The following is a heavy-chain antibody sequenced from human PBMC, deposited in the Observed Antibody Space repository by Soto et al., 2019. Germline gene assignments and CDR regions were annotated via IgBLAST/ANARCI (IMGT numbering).Heavy chain of an antibody. Sequence: PGGSLRLSCAASGVTFDDYTMHWVRQAPGKGLEWVSLISWDGGSTYYADSVKGRFTISRDNSKNSLYLQMNSLRTEDTALYYCAKDYVEYSSSLPDYWGQGTLVTVSS. V-gene: IGHV3-43*01. J-gene: IGHJ4*02. CDR1: GVTFDDYT. CDR3: AKDYVEYSSSLPDY. D-gene: IGHD6-6*01. CDR2: ISWDGGST.